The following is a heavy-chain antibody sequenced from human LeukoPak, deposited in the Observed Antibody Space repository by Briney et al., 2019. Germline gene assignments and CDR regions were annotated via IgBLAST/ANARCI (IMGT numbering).Heavy chain of an antibody. J-gene: IGHJ6*02. Sequence: GGSLRLSCAASGFTFSSYSMNWVRQAPGKGLEWVSYISSSSSTIYYADSVKGRFTISRDDAKNPLYLQMNSLRAEDTAVYYCARELSNYYGMDVWGQGTTVTVSS. V-gene: IGHV3-48*04. CDR1: GFTFSSYS. D-gene: IGHD3-10*01. CDR2: ISSSSSTI. CDR3: ARELSNYYGMDV.